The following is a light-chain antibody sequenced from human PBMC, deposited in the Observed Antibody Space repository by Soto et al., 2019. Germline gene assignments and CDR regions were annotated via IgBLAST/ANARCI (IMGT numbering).Light chain of an antibody. V-gene: IGLV2-8*01. Sequence: QSALTQPPSASGSPGQSVTISCTGTSSDVGVYNYVSWYQQHPGKAPKLLIYEVSKRPSGVPDRFSGSKSGNTASLTVSGLQAEHEADFYTNTYVGSNNVVFGGGTKVTVL. CDR1: SSDVGVYNY. CDR3: NTYVGSNNVV. CDR2: EVS. J-gene: IGLJ2*01.